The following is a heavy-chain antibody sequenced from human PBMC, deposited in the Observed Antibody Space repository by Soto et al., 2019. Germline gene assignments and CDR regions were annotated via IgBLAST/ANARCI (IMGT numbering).Heavy chain of an antibody. CDR3: ARFRIAAAGTFFDY. CDR2: ISAYNGNT. J-gene: IGHJ4*02. D-gene: IGHD6-13*01. Sequence: ASVKVSCKASGYTFTSYGISWVRQAPGQGLEWMGWISAYNGNTNYAQKFQGRVTMTTDTSTSTAYMELRSLRSDDTAVYYCARFRIAAAGTFFDYWGQGTLVTVSS. V-gene: IGHV1-18*04. CDR1: GYTFTSYG.